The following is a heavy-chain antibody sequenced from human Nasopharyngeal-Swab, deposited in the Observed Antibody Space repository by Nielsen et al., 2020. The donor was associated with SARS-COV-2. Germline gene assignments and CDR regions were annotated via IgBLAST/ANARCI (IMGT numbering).Heavy chain of an antibody. CDR2: IKSKTDGGTT. J-gene: IGHJ4*02. D-gene: IGHD1-26*01. Sequence: GESLKISCAASGFTFRNAWMSWGRQGPGKGLEWVGRIKSKTDGGTTDYAAPVKGRFTISRDDSKNTLYLQMNSLKTEDTAVYYCTTGGRWELRPIDYWGQGTLVTVSS. CDR1: GFTFRNAW. CDR3: TTGGRWELRPIDY. V-gene: IGHV3-15*01.